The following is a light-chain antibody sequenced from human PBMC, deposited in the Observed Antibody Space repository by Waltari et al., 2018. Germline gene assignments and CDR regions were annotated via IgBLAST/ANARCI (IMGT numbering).Light chain of an antibody. CDR3: QQYGAWPLT. CDR1: QSVTSY. Sequence: EIALTQSPGTLSLSPGERVSLSCRASQSVTSYLGWYQKKPGQAPRLLIYDGSSRATGVPARFSGSGSGTEFTLTISSLQSEDLAVYYCQQYGAWPLTFGGGSKVEF. V-gene: IGKV3-15*01. J-gene: IGKJ4*01. CDR2: DGS.